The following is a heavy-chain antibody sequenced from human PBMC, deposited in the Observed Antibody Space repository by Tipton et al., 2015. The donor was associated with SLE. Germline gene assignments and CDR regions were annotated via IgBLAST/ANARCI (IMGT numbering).Heavy chain of an antibody. CDR3: ARPQTAYYFDY. Sequence: SLRLSCAASGFTFSSYGMHLVRQAPGKGLEWVAVISYDGSNKYYADSVKGRFTISRDNSKNTLYLQMNSLRAEDTAVYYCARPQTAYYFDYWGQGTLVTVSS. V-gene: IGHV3-30*03. CDR2: ISYDGSNK. J-gene: IGHJ4*02. CDR1: GFTFSSYG. D-gene: IGHD1-14*01.